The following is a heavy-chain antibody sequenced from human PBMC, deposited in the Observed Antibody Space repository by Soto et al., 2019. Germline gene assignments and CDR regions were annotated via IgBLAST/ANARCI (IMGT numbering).Heavy chain of an antibody. D-gene: IGHD3-22*01. CDR1: GFTFSNAC. CDR3: ARRYYDSGGYNVYFDY. J-gene: IGHJ4*02. V-gene: IGHV3-11*03. CDR2: ISSSSSYT. Sequence: GGSLRLSCAASGFTFSNACMNWVRQAPGKGLEWVSYISSSSSYTNYADSVKGRFTTSRDNAENSLYLQMNSLRPEDTAMYYCARRYYDSGGYNVYFDYWGQGTLVTVSS.